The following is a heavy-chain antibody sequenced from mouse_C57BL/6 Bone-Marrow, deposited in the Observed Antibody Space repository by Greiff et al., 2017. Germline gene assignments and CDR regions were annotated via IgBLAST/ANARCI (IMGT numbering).Heavy chain of an antibody. D-gene: IGHD2-2*01. CDR3: ARYPIYYGYDRGYWYCDV. J-gene: IGHJ1*03. CDR2: IYPRSGNT. V-gene: IGHV1-81*01. CDR1: GYTFTSYG. Sequence: QVQLQQSGAELARPGASVKLSCKASGYTFTSYGISWVKQRTGQGLEWIGEIYPRSGNTYYNEKFKGKATLTAGKSSSTAYMELRSLTSEDSAVYFCARYPIYYGYDRGYWYCDVWGTGTTVTVSS.